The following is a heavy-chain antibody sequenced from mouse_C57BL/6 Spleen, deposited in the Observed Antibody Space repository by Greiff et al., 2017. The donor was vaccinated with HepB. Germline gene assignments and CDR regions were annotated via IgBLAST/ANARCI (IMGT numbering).Heavy chain of an antibody. CDR1: GYTFTSYG. CDR3: ANPIITTVVAPLDY. CDR2: IYPRSGNT. D-gene: IGHD1-1*01. Sequence: QVQLQQSGAELARPGASVKLSCKASGYTFTSYGISWVKQRTGQGLEWIGEIYPRSGNTYYNEKFKGKATLTADKSSSTAYMELRSLTSEDSAVYFCANPIITTVVAPLDYWGQGTTLTVSS. V-gene: IGHV1-81*01. J-gene: IGHJ2*01.